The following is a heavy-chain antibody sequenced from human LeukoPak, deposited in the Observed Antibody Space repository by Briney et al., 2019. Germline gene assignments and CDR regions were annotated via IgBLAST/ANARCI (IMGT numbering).Heavy chain of an antibody. J-gene: IGHJ4*02. CDR2: ISGDGGST. V-gene: IGHV3-43*02. CDR3: AKEAGYSSGWQYYFDY. D-gene: IGHD6-19*01. CDR1: GFTFDDYA. Sequence: GRSLRLSCAASGFTFDDYAMHWVRQAPGKGLEWVSLISGDGGSTYYADSVKGRFIISRDNSKNSLYLQMNSLRTEDTALYYCAKEAGYSSGWQYYFDYWGQGTLVTVSS.